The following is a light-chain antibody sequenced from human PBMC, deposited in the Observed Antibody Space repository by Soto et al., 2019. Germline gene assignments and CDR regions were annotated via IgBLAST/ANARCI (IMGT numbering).Light chain of an antibody. J-gene: IGKJ4*01. V-gene: IGKV3-11*01. CDR2: DGS. Sequence: EIVLTQSPATLSLSPGERATLSCRASQSISSYLAWYQQKPGQAPRLLIYDGSNRATGIPVRFSGSGSETDFTLIISSLEPEDFASYYCQQRRSWPLTFGGGTKVDIK. CDR1: QSISSY. CDR3: QQRRSWPLT.